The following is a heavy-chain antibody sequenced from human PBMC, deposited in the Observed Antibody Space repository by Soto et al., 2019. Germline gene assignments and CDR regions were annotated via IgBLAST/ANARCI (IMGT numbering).Heavy chain of an antibody. CDR1: GYDFNTNW. CDR3: ARLPRDCNKTSRYYADH. Sequence: GESLKISCRGSGYDFNTNWFGWVRQLPGRGLEWVGIMYPGDSDTRLHPSLQGHVTPSADVTVSTAFLQWRTLKTSDSGMYFCARLPRDCNKTSRYYADHWGQGTSVTV. V-gene: IGHV5-51*01. D-gene: IGHD3-22*01. J-gene: IGHJ4*02. CDR2: MYPGDSDT.